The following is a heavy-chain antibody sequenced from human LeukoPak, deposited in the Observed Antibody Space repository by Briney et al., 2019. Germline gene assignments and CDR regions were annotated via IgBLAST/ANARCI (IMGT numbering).Heavy chain of an antibody. D-gene: IGHD6-19*01. CDR3: ARTVAGLPLDAFDI. CDR2: ISGSGTST. J-gene: IGHJ3*02. CDR1: GFTFSTYA. Sequence: GGSLRLSCAASGFTFSTYAMGWVRQAPGKGLEWVSFISGSGTSTYYADSVKGRFTISRDNSKNTLSLQMNSLRAEDTAVYYCARTVAGLPLDAFDIWGQGTMVTVSS. V-gene: IGHV3-23*01.